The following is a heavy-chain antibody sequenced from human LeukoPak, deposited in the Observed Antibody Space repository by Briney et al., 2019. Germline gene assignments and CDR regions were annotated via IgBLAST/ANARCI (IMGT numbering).Heavy chain of an antibody. Sequence: ASVKVSCKASGYTFIDFYIHWVRQAPGQGLEWMGWLNPNSGTTNYAQKFQGRVTLTRDTSISTAYMQLNSLRSDDTALYYCAARRAGELLYGSYWGQGTLVTVSS. J-gene: IGHJ4*02. V-gene: IGHV1-2*02. CDR1: GYTFIDFY. CDR2: LNPNSGTT. D-gene: IGHD2-2*02. CDR3: AARRAGELLYGSY.